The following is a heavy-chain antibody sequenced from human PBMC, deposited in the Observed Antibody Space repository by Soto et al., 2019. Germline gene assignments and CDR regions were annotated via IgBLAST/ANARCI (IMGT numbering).Heavy chain of an antibody. J-gene: IGHJ4*02. D-gene: IGHD6-19*01. Sequence: EVQLVESGGGLVQPGGSLRLSCAASGFTVSSNYMSWVRQPPGKGLEWVSVIYSGGSTYYADSVKGRFTIPRDNSKNTLYLQMNSLRAEDTAVYYCAKAVAGTRASLDYWGQGTLVTVSS. CDR3: AKAVAGTRASLDY. CDR2: IYSGGST. V-gene: IGHV3-66*01. CDR1: GFTVSSNY.